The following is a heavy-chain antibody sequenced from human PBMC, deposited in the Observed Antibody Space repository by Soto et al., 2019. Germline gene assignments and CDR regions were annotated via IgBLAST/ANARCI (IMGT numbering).Heavy chain of an antibody. J-gene: IGHJ4*02. Sequence: QVQLQESGPGLVKPSETLSLTCTVSGGSISSYYWSWIRQPPGKGLEWIGYIYYSGSTNYNPSLKRRVTISVDTSKNQFSLKLSSVTAADTAVYYCAGPYSYGRRWGQGTLVTVSS. CDR2: IYYSGST. CDR1: GGSISSYY. D-gene: IGHD5-18*01. V-gene: IGHV4-59*01. CDR3: AGPYSYGRR.